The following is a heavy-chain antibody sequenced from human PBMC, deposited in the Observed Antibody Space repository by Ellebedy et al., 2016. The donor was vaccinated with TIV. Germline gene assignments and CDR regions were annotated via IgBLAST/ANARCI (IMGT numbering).Heavy chain of an antibody. V-gene: IGHV3-23*01. Sequence: GESLKISCAASGLPFSSYSMSWVRQAPGKGLEWVSSITESGGNTYYADSVKGRFTIPRDNSKDTLFLQMNSLRAEDTAIYFCAREPVGVGPAFDVWGQGTMVTVSS. D-gene: IGHD4-23*01. CDR3: AREPVGVGPAFDV. CDR1: GLPFSSYS. J-gene: IGHJ3*01. CDR2: ITESGGNT.